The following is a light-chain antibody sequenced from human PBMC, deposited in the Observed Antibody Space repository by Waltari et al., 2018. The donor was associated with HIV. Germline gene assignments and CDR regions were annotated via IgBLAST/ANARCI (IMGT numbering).Light chain of an antibody. CDR1: SSNIGSLYD. Sequence: QSVLTQPPSVSGAPGQRVTISCTGNSSNIGSLYDVHWYLQTPGSVPKLLNTGNSRRSGVSERFSGSRSGTSAAPSITALRAEDEGTYYCQSYDSDLGSPVFGGGTEVTVL. CDR2: GN. CDR3: QSYDSDLGSPV. V-gene: IGLV1-40*01. J-gene: IGLJ3*02.